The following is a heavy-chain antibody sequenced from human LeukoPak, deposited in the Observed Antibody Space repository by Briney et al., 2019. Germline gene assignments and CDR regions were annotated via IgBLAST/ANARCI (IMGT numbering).Heavy chain of an antibody. CDR3: ARDYPYIGWYYFDY. J-gene: IGHJ4*02. D-gene: IGHD6-19*01. CDR1: GYTFTSYD. CDR2: MNPNSGNT. V-gene: IGHV1-8*01. Sequence: ASVKVSFKASGYTFTSYDINWVRQATGQGLEWMGWMNPNSGNTGYAQKFQGRVTMTRNTSISTAYMELSSLRSEDTAVYYCARDYPYIGWYYFDYWGQGTLVTVSS.